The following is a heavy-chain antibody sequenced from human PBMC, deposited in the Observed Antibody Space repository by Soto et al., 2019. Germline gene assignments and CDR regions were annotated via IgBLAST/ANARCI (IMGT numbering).Heavy chain of an antibody. Sequence: QVQLQESGPGLVKPSQTLSLTCTVSGDSISSNSYYWTWIRQHPGKGLEWIGFIYYNGNTYYNPSLKSRVSISLDTSRNQFSLTLSSVTAADTAVYYCARERVVTHYSKKIRWFDPWGQGILVTVSS. CDR3: ARERVVTHYSKKIRWFDP. J-gene: IGHJ5*02. V-gene: IGHV4-31*03. CDR2: IYYNGNT. CDR1: GDSISSNSYY. D-gene: IGHD2-21*02.